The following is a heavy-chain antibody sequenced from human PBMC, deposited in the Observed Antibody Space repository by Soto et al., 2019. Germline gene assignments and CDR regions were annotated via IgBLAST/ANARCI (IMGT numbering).Heavy chain of an antibody. D-gene: IGHD1-26*01. J-gene: IGHJ4*02. Sequence: QVQLQESGPRLVKPSGTLSLTCSVFGGSITNSNWWTWVRLPPAKGLEWIGDIYHAGSTKYNPSLERRVTISVDTSKNQFALTLTSVTAADTAVYFCARGPPIVGNTTPLDSWGRGTLVTVSS. CDR2: IYHAGST. CDR3: ARGPPIVGNTTPLDS. V-gene: IGHV4-4*02. CDR1: GGSITNSNW.